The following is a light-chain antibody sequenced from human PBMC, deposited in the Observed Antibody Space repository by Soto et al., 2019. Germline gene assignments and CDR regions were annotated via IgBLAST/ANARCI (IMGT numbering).Light chain of an antibody. V-gene: IGKV3-20*01. Sequence: EIVLTQSPGTLSLSPGERATLSCRASQSVSSNYLAWYQQKPGLAPTLLISDASSRASGVPDRFTGGGSGTDFTLTFSRLEPEDFAVYYCEYYGTSITFGGGTKVDIK. J-gene: IGKJ4*01. CDR3: EYYGTSIT. CDR2: DAS. CDR1: QSVSSNY.